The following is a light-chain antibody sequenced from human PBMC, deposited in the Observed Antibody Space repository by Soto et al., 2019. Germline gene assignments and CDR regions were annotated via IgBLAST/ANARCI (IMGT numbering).Light chain of an antibody. Sequence: QSVLTQPASVSGSPGQSITISCTGTSSDVGGYNYVSWYQQHPGKAPKLMISEVSNRPSGVSNRFSGSKSGNTASLTISGLQAEDEADYYCSSYTSSSTLVFGGGIKVTVL. V-gene: IGLV2-14*01. J-gene: IGLJ2*01. CDR2: EVS. CDR1: SSDVGGYNY. CDR3: SSYTSSSTLV.